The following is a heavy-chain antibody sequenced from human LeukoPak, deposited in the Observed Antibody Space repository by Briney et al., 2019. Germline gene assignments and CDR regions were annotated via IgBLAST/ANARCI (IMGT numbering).Heavy chain of an antibody. Sequence: SGGSLRLSCAASGFTFSSYSMNWVRQAPGKGLEWVSSISSSSSYIYYADSVKGRFTISRDNSKNTLYLQMNSLRAEDTAVYYCAKDRSLVGAVEKYAFDIWGQGTMVTVSS. CDR3: AKDRSLVGAVEKYAFDI. J-gene: IGHJ3*02. CDR2: ISSSSSYI. CDR1: GFTFSSYS. V-gene: IGHV3-21*04. D-gene: IGHD1-26*01.